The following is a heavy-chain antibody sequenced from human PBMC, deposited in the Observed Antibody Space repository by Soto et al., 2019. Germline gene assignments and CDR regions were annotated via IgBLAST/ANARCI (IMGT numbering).Heavy chain of an antibody. CDR2: IYYSGSA. Sequence: SETLSLTCTVSGGSISSYYWSWIRQPPGKGLEWIGYIYYSGSANYNPSLKSRVTTSVDTSKNQFSLKLSSVTAADTAVYYCARVLFGRGNWFDPWGQGTLVTVSS. J-gene: IGHJ5*02. CDR3: ARVLFGRGNWFDP. D-gene: IGHD3-3*01. V-gene: IGHV4-59*01. CDR1: GGSISSYY.